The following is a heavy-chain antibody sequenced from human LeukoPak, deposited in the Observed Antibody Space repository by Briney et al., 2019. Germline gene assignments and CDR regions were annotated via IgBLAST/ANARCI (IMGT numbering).Heavy chain of an antibody. D-gene: IGHD6-19*01. V-gene: IGHV1-24*01. CDR2: FDPEDGET. CDR1: GYTLTELS. Sequence: ASVKVSCKVSGYTLTELSMHWVRQAPGNGLEWMGGFDPEDGETFYAQKFQGRITITADKSTSTAYMELSSLRSEDTAVYYCAAGPPVAGTFDYWGQGTLVTVSS. J-gene: IGHJ4*02. CDR3: AAGPPVAGTFDY.